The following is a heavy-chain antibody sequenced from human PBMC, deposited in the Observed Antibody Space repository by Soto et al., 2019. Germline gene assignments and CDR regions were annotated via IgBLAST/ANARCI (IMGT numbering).Heavy chain of an antibody. CDR3: ARDGVLRLRELSLDYYYGMDI. CDR1: GFTFTNYD. D-gene: IGHD3-16*02. Sequence: QVRLVESGGGVVRLGRSLRLSCAASGFTFTNYDMHWVRQAPGKGLEWVAVVSYDGSSEDYAASVKGRFTISRDNSXXTLFLQMNNLRAEDTAVYYCARDGVLRLRELSLDYYYGMDIWGQGTTVTVSS. V-gene: IGHV3-33*05. CDR2: VSYDGSSE. J-gene: IGHJ6*02.